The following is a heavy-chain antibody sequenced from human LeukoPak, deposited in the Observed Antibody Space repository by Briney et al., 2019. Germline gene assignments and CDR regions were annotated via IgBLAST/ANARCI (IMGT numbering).Heavy chain of an antibody. CDR3: ARDLPSGSYYATEHDAFDI. D-gene: IGHD1-26*01. CDR2: INHSGST. J-gene: IGHJ3*02. V-gene: IGHV4-34*01. Sequence: SETLSLTCAVYGGSFSGYYWSWIRQPPGKGLEWIGEINHSGSTNYNPSLKSRVTISVDTSKNQFSLKLSSVTAADTAVYYCARDLPSGSYYATEHDAFDIWGQGTMVTVSS. CDR1: GGSFSGYY.